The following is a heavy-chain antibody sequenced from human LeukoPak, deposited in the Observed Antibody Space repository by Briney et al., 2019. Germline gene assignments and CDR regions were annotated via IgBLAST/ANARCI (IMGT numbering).Heavy chain of an antibody. Sequence: RGSLRLSCAASGFTFSSYSMNWVRQAPGKGLEWVSSISSSSSYIYYADSVKGRFTISRDNAKNSLYLQMNSLRAEDTAVYYCARDGWEYYDILTGYTAPFFDYWGQGTLVTVSS. CDR3: ARDGWEYYDILTGYTAPFFDY. CDR1: GFTFSSYS. D-gene: IGHD3-9*01. CDR2: ISSSSSYI. J-gene: IGHJ4*02. V-gene: IGHV3-21*01.